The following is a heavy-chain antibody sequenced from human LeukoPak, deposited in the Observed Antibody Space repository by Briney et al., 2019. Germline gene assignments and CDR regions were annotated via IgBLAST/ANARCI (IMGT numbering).Heavy chain of an antibody. CDR2: ISGSGGST. J-gene: IGHJ6*02. CDR3: AKDHAGNYGMDV. CDR1: GFTFSSYA. V-gene: IGHV3-23*01. Sequence: GGSLRLACAASGFTFSSYAMSWVRQAPGKGLEWVSAISGSGGSTYYADSVKGRFTISRDNSKNTLYLQMNSLRAEDTAVYYCAKDHAGNYGMDVWGQGTTVTVSS.